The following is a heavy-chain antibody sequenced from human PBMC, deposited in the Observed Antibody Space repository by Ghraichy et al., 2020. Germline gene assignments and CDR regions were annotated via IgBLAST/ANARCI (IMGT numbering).Heavy chain of an antibody. D-gene: IGHD3-3*01. Sequence: ASVKVSCKASGYTFTSYGISWVRQAPGQGLEWMGWISAYNGNTNYAQKLQGRVTMTTDTSTSTAYMELRSLRSDDTAVYYCARESRYDFWSGYALNYYYYYGMDVWGQGTTVTVSS. J-gene: IGHJ6*02. CDR2: ISAYNGNT. V-gene: IGHV1-18*04. CDR1: GYTFTSYG. CDR3: ARESRYDFWSGYALNYYYYYGMDV.